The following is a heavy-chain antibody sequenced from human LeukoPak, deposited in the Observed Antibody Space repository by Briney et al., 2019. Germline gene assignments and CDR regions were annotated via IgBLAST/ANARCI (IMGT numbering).Heavy chain of an antibody. V-gene: IGHV3-23*01. CDR1: GFTFSSYA. J-gene: IGHJ4*02. CDR3: AKDAPVNIVVVPAANS. CDR2: ISGSGGST. D-gene: IGHD2-2*01. Sequence: GGSLRLSCAASGFTFSSYAMSWVRQAPGKGLEWVSAISGSGGSTYYADSVKGRFTISRDNSKNTLYLQMNSPRAEDTAVYYCAKDAPVNIVVVPAANSWGQGTLVTVSS.